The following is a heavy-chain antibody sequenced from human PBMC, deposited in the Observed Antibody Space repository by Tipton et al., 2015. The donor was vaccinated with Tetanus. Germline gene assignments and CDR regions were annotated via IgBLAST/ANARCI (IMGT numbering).Heavy chain of an antibody. D-gene: IGHD2-21*02. CDR3: ATVGLVTASVKY. Sequence: QSGPEVKKPGASVRVSCKPSGYTFTNYHVQWVRQAPGQGLEWMGWIDPKSGDTDFAQRFQGRVTMTRDSSISTVYMELSRLRSDDTAVYYCATVGLVTASVKYWGQGTLVTVSS. CDR2: IDPKSGDT. J-gene: IGHJ4*01. CDR1: GYTFTNYH. V-gene: IGHV1-2*02.